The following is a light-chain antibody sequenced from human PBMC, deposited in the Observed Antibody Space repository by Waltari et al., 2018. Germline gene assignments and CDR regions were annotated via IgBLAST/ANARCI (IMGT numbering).Light chain of an antibody. V-gene: IGLV2-14*01. Sequence: QSALTQPASVSGSTGQSITISCPGTSSDVAGYHYVSWYQQHPGKAPKLMVYDVSNRPSGVSNRFSGSKSGNTASLTISGLQAEDEADYYCSSYTSTDVVFGGGTKLTVL. CDR1: SSDVAGYHY. CDR3: SSYTSTDVV. CDR2: DVS. J-gene: IGLJ2*01.